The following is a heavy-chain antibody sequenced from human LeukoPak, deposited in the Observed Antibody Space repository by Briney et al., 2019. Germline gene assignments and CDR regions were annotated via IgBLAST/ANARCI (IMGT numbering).Heavy chain of an antibody. Sequence: ASVKVSCKASGYTFNTYAMNWVRQAPGQGLEWMGWINPNSDGTNYAQKFQGRVTMTRDTSISTAYMELSSLRSEDTAVYYCARGWYYDGPFDPWGQGTLVTVSS. D-gene: IGHD3-22*01. J-gene: IGHJ5*02. V-gene: IGHV1-2*02. CDR2: INPNSDGT. CDR1: GYTFNTYA. CDR3: ARGWYYDGPFDP.